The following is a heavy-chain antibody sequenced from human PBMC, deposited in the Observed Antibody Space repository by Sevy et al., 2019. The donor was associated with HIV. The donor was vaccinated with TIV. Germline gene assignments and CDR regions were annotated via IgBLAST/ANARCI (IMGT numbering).Heavy chain of an antibody. V-gene: IGHV4-31*03. Sequence: SETLSLTCTVSGGSISSGGYYWSWIRQHPGKGLEWIGYIYYSGRTYYNPSLKSRVTISVDTSKNQFSLKLSSVTAADTAGYYCARDAINPRRSYYYYDSSGYSDWGQGTLVTVSS. CDR2: IYYSGRT. J-gene: IGHJ4*02. D-gene: IGHD3-22*01. CDR3: ARDAINPRRSYYYYDSSGYSD. CDR1: GGSISSGGYY.